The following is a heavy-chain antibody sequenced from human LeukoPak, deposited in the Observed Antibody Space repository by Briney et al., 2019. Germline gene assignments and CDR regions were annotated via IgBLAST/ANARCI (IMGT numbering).Heavy chain of an antibody. CDR3: AKTYSRESGYDFFFHY. Sequence: SGGSLRLPCAASGFSFSSYGFHWVRQAPGKGPEWVSAISYDGKNIHYADSVKGRFTISRDNSRNMVYLQMNSLRVEDTAVYYCAKTYSRESGYDFFFHYWGQGTLVTVSS. CDR2: ISYDGKNI. J-gene: IGHJ4*02. CDR1: GFSFSSYG. V-gene: IGHV3-33*06. D-gene: IGHD5-12*01.